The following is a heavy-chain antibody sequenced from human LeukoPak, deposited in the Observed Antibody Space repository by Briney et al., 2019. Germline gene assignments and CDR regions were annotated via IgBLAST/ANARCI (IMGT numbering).Heavy chain of an antibody. J-gene: IGHJ4*02. CDR3: ARDPGSSSFDH. Sequence: GGSLRLSCAASGFTFSAYWMSWVRQTPEKGLEFVANIDRDGSVRNYMDSLKGRCTISRDNAKKSLYLEINSLRADDTAVYYCARDPGSSSFDHWGRGALVTVSS. CDR2: IDRDGSVR. V-gene: IGHV3-7*01. D-gene: IGHD6-13*01. CDR1: GFTFSAYW.